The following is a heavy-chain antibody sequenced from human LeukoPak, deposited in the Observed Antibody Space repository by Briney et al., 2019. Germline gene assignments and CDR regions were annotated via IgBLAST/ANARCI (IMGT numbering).Heavy chain of an antibody. CDR2: IKQDGSEK. D-gene: IGHD6-13*01. CDR3: ARVRQQLVRLLGRDTTYYYYYYMDV. V-gene: IGHV3-7*01. J-gene: IGHJ6*03. Sequence: GGSLRLSCAASGFTFNSYWMSWVRQAPGKGLEWVANIKQDGSEKYYVDSVKGRFTISRDNAKNSLYLQMNSLRAEDTAVYYCARVRQQLVRLLGRDTTYYYYYYMDVWGKGTTVTVSS. CDR1: GFTFNSYW.